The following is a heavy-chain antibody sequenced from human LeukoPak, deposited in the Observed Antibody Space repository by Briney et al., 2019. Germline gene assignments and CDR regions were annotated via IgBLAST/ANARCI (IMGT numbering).Heavy chain of an antibody. CDR2: ISSSGGTI. Sequence: GGSLRLSCAASGFTFSDYYMSWIRQAPGKGLEWVSYISSSGGTIYYADSVKGRFTISRDNAKNSLYLQMNSLRAEDTAVYYCARDTSPLDYYDSSAYYDAYDIWGQGTTVIVSS. D-gene: IGHD3-22*01. CDR1: GFTFSDYY. CDR3: ARDTSPLDYYDSSAYYDAYDI. J-gene: IGHJ3*02. V-gene: IGHV3-11*01.